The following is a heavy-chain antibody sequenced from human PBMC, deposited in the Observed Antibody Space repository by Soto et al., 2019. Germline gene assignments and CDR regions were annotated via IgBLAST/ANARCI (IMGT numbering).Heavy chain of an antibody. J-gene: IGHJ3*02. Sequence: GGSLRLSCTASGFTFGDYAMSWFRQAPGKGLEWVGFIRSKAYGGTTEYAASVKGRFTISRDDSKSIAYLQMNSLKTEDTAVYYCTRSGIAVALVAFDIWGQGTMVT. D-gene: IGHD6-19*01. CDR1: GFTFGDYA. CDR2: IRSKAYGGTT. CDR3: TRSGIAVALVAFDI. V-gene: IGHV3-49*03.